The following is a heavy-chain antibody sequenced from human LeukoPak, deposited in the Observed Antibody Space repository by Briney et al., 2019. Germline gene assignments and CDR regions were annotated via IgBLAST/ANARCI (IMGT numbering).Heavy chain of an antibody. CDR2: ISAYNGNT. CDR3: ARGGLRTSSITMVRERHYYYMDV. Sequence: ASVKVSCKASGYTFTSYGISWVRQAPGQGLEWMGWISAYNGNTNYAQKLQGRVTMTTDTSTSTAYMELRSLRSEDTTVYYCARGGLRTSSITMVRERHYYYMDVWGKGTTVTVSS. CDR1: GYTFTSYG. D-gene: IGHD3-10*01. V-gene: IGHV1-18*01. J-gene: IGHJ6*03.